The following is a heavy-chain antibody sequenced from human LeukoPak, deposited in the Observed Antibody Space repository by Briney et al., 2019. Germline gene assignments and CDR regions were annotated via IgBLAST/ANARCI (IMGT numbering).Heavy chain of an antibody. CDR1: GGSISSYY. CDR2: INHSGST. Sequence: PSETLSLACTVSGGSISSYYWGSIRQPPGKGLGWIGEINHSGSTNYNPSLKSRVTISVNTSKNQFSLKLSSVTAADTAVYYCATRGGYRPFDYWGQGTLVTVSS. V-gene: IGHV4-34*01. CDR3: ATRGGYRPFDY. J-gene: IGHJ4*02. D-gene: IGHD3-16*02.